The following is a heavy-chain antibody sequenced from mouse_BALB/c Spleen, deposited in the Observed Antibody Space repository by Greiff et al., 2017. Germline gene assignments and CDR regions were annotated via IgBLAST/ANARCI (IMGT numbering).Heavy chain of an antibody. CDR2: IWRGGST. J-gene: IGHJ2*01. D-gene: IGHD2-3*01. Sequence: VQLVESGPSLVQPSQSLSITCTVSGFSLTSYGVHWVRQSPGKGLEWLGVIWRGGSTDYNAAFMSRLSITKDNSKSQVFFKMNSLQADDTAIYYCAKGFYDGYHFDYWGQGTTLTVSS. V-gene: IGHV2-5-1*01. CDR1: GFSLTSYG. CDR3: AKGFYDGYHFDY.